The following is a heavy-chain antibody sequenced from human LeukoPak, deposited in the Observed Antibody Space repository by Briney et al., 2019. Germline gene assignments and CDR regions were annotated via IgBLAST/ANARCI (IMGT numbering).Heavy chain of an antibody. D-gene: IGHD4-17*01. CDR2: INHSGSA. CDR3: ARGQGTVTTH. V-gene: IGHV4-34*01. Sequence: SETLSLTCTVSGGSISGYYWTWIRQPPGKGLEWIGEINHSGSANYNLSLKSRVTISLDTSKNQFSLNLSSVTAADTAVYYCARGQGTVTTHWGQGTLVTVSS. J-gene: IGHJ4*02. CDR1: GGSISGYY.